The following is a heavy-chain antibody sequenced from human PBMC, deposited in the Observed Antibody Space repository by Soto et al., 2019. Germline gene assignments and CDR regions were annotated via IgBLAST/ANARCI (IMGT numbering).Heavy chain of an antibody. Sequence: QVQLVESGGGVVQPGRSLRLSCAASGFTFSSYGMHWVRQAPGKGLEWVAVIWYDGSNKYYADSVKGRFTISRDNSKNTLYLQMNRLRAEDTAVYYCAREGWGVYCYGMDVWGQGTTVTVSS. D-gene: IGHD3-16*01. CDR3: AREGWGVYCYGMDV. CDR1: GFTFSSYG. V-gene: IGHV3-33*01. CDR2: IWYDGSNK. J-gene: IGHJ6*02.